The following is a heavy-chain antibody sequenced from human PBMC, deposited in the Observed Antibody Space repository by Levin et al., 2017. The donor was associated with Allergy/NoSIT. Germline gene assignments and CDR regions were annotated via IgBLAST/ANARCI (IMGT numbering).Heavy chain of an antibody. J-gene: IGHJ4*02. CDR1: GFTFSSYA. CDR3: ARDGESPYSSSWWGGGFDY. V-gene: IGHV3-30-3*01. D-gene: IGHD6-13*01. Sequence: GGSLRLSCAASGFTFSSYAMHWVRQAPGKGLEWVAVISYDGSNKYYADSVKGRFTISRDNSKNTLYLQMNSLRAEDTAVYYCARDGESPYSSSWWGGGFDYWGQGTLVTVSS. CDR2: ISYDGSNK.